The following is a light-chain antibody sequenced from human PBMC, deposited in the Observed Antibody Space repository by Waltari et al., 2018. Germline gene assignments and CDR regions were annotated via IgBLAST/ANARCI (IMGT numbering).Light chain of an antibody. V-gene: IGKV4-1*01. CDR2: WAS. Sequence: DIVMTQSPDSLAVSLGERATINCKSSQSVLYSSNNKNYLAWYQQKPGQPPKLLIYWASTRESGVPDRFSGSGSGTDFTLTHSSLQAEDVAVYYCQQYYSTPTWTFGQGTKVEIK. CDR3: QQYYSTPTWT. CDR1: QSVLYSSNNKNY. J-gene: IGKJ1*01.